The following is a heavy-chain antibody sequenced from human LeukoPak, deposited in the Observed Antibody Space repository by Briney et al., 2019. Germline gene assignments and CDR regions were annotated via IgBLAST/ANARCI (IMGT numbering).Heavy chain of an antibody. J-gene: IGHJ6*03. CDR2: IYYSGST. V-gene: IGHV4-30-4*08. Sequence: PSQTLSLTCTVSGGSISSGDYYWSWIRQPPGKGLEWIGYIYYSGSTYYNPSLKSRVTISVDASKNQFSLKLSSVTAADTAVYYCARELDWGYYYYMDVWGKGTTVTVSS. D-gene: IGHD3/OR15-3a*01. CDR3: ARELDWGYYYYMDV. CDR1: GGSISSGDYY.